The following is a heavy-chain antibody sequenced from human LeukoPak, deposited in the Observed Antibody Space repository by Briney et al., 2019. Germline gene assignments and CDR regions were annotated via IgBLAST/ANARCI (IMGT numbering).Heavy chain of an antibody. V-gene: IGHV1-8*01. CDR2: KNPNSGNT. J-gene: IGHJ4*02. CDR1: GYTFTSYD. CDR3: ASSLVYGGNSGFDY. D-gene: IGHD4-23*01. Sequence: ASVKVSCKASGYTFTSYDINWVRQATGQGLEWMGWKNPNSGNTGYAQKFQGRVTMTRNTSISTAYMELSSLRSEDTAVYYCASSLVYGGNSGFDYWGQGTLVTVSS.